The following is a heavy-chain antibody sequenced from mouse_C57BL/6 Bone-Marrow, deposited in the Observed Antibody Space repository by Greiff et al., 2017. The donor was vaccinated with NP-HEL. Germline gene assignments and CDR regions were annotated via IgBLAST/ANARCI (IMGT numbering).Heavy chain of an antibody. Sequence: VQLQQSGAELVRPGTSVKMSCKASGYTFTNYWIGWAKQRPGHGLEWIGDIYPGGGYTNYNEKFKGKATLTADKSSSTAYMQFSSLTSEDSAIYYCAIYGNYEGDYFDYWGQGATLTVSS. CDR3: AIYGNYEGDYFDY. V-gene: IGHV1-63*01. CDR1: GYTFTNYW. J-gene: IGHJ2*01. CDR2: IYPGGGYT. D-gene: IGHD2-1*01.